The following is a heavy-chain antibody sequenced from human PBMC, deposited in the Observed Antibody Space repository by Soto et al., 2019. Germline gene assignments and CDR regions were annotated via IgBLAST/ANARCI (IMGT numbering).Heavy chain of an antibody. D-gene: IGHD1-26*01. CDR2: INTNSGDT. V-gene: IGHV1-2*02. CDR1: GYTFTGYY. Sequence: QVQLVQSGAEVKEPGASVKVSCKASGYTFTGYYMHWVRQAPGQGREWMGWINTNSGDTKYAQKFQGRVTMTGDTTKSTAYMELSRLSSDDTGVYYCATHSPLGDWGQGTLVNVS. CDR3: ATHSPLGD. J-gene: IGHJ4*02.